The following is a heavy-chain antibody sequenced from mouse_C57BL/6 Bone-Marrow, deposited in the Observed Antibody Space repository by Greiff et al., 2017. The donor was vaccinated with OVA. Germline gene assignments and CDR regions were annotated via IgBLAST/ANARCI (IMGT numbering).Heavy chain of an antibody. J-gene: IGHJ2*01. CDR1: GYTFTSYD. D-gene: IGHD5-5*01. CDR2: IYPRDGST. Sequence: VQLQESGPELVKPGASVKLSCKASGYTFTSYDINWVKQRPGQGLEWIGWIYPRDGSTTYNEKFRGKATLTVDTSSSTAYMELHSLTSEDSAVYFCARGGLPYYVDYWGQGTTLTVSS. CDR3: ARGGLPYYVDY. V-gene: IGHV1-85*01.